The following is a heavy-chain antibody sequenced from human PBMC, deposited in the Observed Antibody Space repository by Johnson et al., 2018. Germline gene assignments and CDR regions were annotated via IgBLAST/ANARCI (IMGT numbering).Heavy chain of an antibody. V-gene: IGHV3-23*01. CDR3: ARGAGLSDAFDI. CDR1: GFTFSSYA. D-gene: IGHD3/OR15-3a*01. Sequence: VQLQESGGGLVQPGGSLRLSCAVSGFTFSSYAMSWVRQAPGKGLAWVSPISGSGDSTYYADSVEGRFTISRDNSKKTMYLQMNGLRAEDTAVYYCARGAGLSDAFDIWGQGTMVTVSS. CDR2: ISGSGDST. J-gene: IGHJ3*02.